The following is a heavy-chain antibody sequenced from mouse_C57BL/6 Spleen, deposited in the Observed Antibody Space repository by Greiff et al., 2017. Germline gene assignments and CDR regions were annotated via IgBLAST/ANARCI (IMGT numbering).Heavy chain of an antibody. CDR2: ISSGSSTI. D-gene: IGHD2-4*01. CDR3: ARYDYDYFDY. CDR1: GFTFSDYG. J-gene: IGHJ2*01. Sequence: EVKLVESGGGLVKPGGSLKLSCAASGFTFSDYGMHWVRQAPEKGLEWVAYISSGSSTIYYADTVKGRFTISRDNAKNTLFLQMTSLRSEDTAMYYGARYDYDYFDYWGQGTTLTVSS. V-gene: IGHV5-17*01.